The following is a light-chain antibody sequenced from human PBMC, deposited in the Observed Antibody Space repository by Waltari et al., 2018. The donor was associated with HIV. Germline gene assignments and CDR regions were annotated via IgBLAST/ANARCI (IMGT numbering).Light chain of an antibody. J-gene: IGLJ2*01. CDR2: VVS. CDR1: SRDVGGYHY. Sequence: QSALTQPPSASGSPGQSVTISCTGTSRDVGGYHYVPWYQQHPGKAPKLMIYVVSKRPSGVPDRFSGSKSGNTASLTVSGLQAEDEADYYCSSYAGSNTVVFGGGTKLTVL. CDR3: SSYAGSNTVV. V-gene: IGLV2-8*01.